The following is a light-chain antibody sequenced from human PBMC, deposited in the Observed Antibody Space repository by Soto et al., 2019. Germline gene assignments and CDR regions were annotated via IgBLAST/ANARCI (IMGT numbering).Light chain of an antibody. CDR2: EVT. V-gene: IGLV2-8*01. J-gene: IGLJ3*02. CDR3: SSFASSNTWV. CDR1: SSDVGAYNY. Sequence: QSVLTQPPSASGSPGQSVTISCTGTSSDVGAYNYVSWYQQHAGKAPKLVIYEVTKRPSGVPDRFSGSKSANTASLTVSGXXXXXXXXXYCSSFASSNTWVFGGGTKLTVL.